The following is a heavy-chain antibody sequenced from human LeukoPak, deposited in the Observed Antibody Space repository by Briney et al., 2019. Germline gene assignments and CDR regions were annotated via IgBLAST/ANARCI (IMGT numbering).Heavy chain of an antibody. V-gene: IGHV4-59*01. J-gene: IGHJ2*01. D-gene: IGHD6-6*01. CDR2: IYYSGST. Sequence: PSETLSLTCTVSGDSISHYYWSWIRQPPGKGLEWIGYIYYSGSTNYNPSLKGRVTISVDTSKNQFSLKVSSVTAADTAVYYCARNIATRGWYFDLWGRGTLVTVSS. CDR3: ARNIATRGWYFDL. CDR1: GDSISHYY.